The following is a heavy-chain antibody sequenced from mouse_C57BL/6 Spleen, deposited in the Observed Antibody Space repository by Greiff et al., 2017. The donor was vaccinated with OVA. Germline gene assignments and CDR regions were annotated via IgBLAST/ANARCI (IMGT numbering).Heavy chain of an antibody. D-gene: IGHD1-1*01. CDR1: GYAFSSYW. V-gene: IGHV1-80*01. CDR3: AREGYYGSSYDFDY. CDR2: IYPGDGDT. J-gene: IGHJ2*01. Sequence: QVHVKQSGAELVKPGASVKISCKASGYAFSSYWMNWVKQRPGKGLEWIGQIYPGDGDTNYNGKFKGKATLTADKSSSTAYMQLSSLTSEDSAVYFCAREGYYGSSYDFDYWGQGTTLTVSS.